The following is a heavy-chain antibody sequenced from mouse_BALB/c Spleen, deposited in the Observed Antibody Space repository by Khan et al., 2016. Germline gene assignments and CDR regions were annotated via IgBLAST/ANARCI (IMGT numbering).Heavy chain of an antibody. D-gene: IGHD4-1*02. CDR2: INPSNGRT. V-gene: IGHV1S81*02. Sequence: QVQLKQSGAELVKPGASVKLSCKASGYTFTSYWMHWVKQRPGQGLEWIGEINPSNGRTNYDAKFKTKATLTVDKSSSTAYMQLSSLTSEDSAVYYCARGGPNWDYFDYWGQGTTLTVSS. CDR1: GYTFTSYW. J-gene: IGHJ2*01. CDR3: ARGGPNWDYFDY.